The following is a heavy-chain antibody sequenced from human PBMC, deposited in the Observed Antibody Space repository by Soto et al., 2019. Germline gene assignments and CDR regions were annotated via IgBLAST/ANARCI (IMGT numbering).Heavy chain of an antibody. CDR1: GGSISSGGYS. CDR3: ARQYTSRWYKFGKNWFRP. Sequence: PSETLSLTCAVSGGSISSGGYSWSWIRQPPGKGLEWIGYIYHSGSTYYNPSLKSRVTISVDRSKNQFSLKLSSVTAADTAVYYFARQYTSRWYKFGKNWFRPGGRGTL. J-gene: IGHJ5*02. V-gene: IGHV4-30-2*01. D-gene: IGHD6-13*01. CDR2: IYHSGST.